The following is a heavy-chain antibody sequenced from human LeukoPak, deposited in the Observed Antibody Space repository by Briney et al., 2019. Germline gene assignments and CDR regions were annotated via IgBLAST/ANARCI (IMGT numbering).Heavy chain of an antibody. CDR2: ISSSSYI. J-gene: IGHJ6*04. Sequence: GGSLRLSCAASGFTFSSYSMNWVRQAPGKGLEWVSSISSSSYIYYADSVKGRFTISRDNAKNSLYLQMNSLRAEDTAVYYCARDHDAGTGMDVWGKGTTVTISS. CDR1: GFTFSSYS. CDR3: ARDHDAGTGMDV. D-gene: IGHD1-1*01. V-gene: IGHV3-21*01.